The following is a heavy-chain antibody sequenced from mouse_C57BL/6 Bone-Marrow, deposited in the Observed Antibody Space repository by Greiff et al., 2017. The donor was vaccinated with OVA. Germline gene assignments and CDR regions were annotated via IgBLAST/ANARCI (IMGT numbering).Heavy chain of an antibody. Sequence: EVMLVESGGGLVQSGRSLRLSCATSGFTFSDFYMEWVRQAPGKGLEWIAASRNKANDDTTEYSASVKGRFIVSRDTSQSILYLQMNALRAEDTAIYYCARDDYYWYFDVWGTGTTVTVAS. J-gene: IGHJ1*03. CDR1: GFTFSDFY. CDR3: ARDDYYWYFDV. V-gene: IGHV7-1*01. CDR2: SRNKANDDTT.